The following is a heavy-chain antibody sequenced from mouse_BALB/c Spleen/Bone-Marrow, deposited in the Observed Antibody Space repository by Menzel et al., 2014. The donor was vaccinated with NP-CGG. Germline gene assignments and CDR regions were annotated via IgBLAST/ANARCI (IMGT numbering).Heavy chain of an antibody. CDR2: INPSSGYT. J-gene: IGHJ3*01. V-gene: IGHV1-4*01. Sequence: QVQLQQSGAELARPGASVKMSCKASGYTFTSYTMHWVKQRPGQGLEWIGYINPSSGYTNYNQKFEDKATLTADKSSSTAHMQLSSLTSEDSAVYYCARSNGNYVLAYWGQGTLVTVSA. D-gene: IGHD2-1*01. CDR3: ARSNGNYVLAY. CDR1: GYTFTSYT.